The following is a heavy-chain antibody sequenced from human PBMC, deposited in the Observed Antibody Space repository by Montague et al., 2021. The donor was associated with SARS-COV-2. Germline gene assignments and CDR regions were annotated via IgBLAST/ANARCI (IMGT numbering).Heavy chain of an antibody. Sequence: SLRLSCAASGFPFSNSAMNWVRQAPGKGLEWVSGSSGSDGGTHYADSVKGRFTTSRDNSKNVLYLQMNSLRAEDTALYYCAKDSYYYGLGYGMDVWGQGTPVTVSS. V-gene: IGHV3-23*01. CDR1: GFPFSNSA. J-gene: IGHJ6*02. CDR3: AKDSYYYGLGYGMDV. D-gene: IGHD3-10*01. CDR2: SSGSDGGT.